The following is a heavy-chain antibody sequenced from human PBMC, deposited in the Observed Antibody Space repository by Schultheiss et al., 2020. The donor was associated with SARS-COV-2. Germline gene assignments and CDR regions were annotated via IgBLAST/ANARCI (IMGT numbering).Heavy chain of an antibody. J-gene: IGHJ6*02. V-gene: IGHV4-30-2*02. CDR2: IYHSGSI. Sequence: SETLSLTCVVSGGSISRGGNSWSWIRQPPGKGLEWMGYIYHSGSIYYNPFLQSRVTISIDTSKNQFSLTLTSVTAADTATYYCARDSPAAQYIFYALDIWGQGTTVTVSS. CDR3: ARDSPAAQYIFYALDI. CDR1: GGSISRGGNS. D-gene: IGHD6-13*01.